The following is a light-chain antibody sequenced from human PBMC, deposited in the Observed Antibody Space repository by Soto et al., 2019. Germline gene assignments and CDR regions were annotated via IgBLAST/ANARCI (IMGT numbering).Light chain of an antibody. CDR2: KIS. CDR3: MQGTLWPWT. V-gene: IGKV2-30*01. J-gene: IGKJ1*01. Sequence: DVVMTQSPLSLPVTLGQPASISCTSSLSLVDSGGNTYFNWYQQRPGQPPRRLIYKISNRESGVPDRFGASGSGTDFSLRISRVEAEDLGVYYCMQGTLWPWTFGQGTKVEIK. CDR1: LSLVDSGGNTY.